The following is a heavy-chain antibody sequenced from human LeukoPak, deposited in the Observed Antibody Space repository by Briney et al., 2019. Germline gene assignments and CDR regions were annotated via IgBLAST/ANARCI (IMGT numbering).Heavy chain of an antibody. J-gene: IGHJ4*02. CDR2: INSDGSST. Sequence: GGSLRLSCAASGFTFSSYWMHWVRQAPGKGLVWVSRINSDGSSTAYADSVKGRFTISRDNAKNTLFLQMNSLRAEDTAVYYCTREMATVMGDYFDYWGQGILVTVSS. CDR3: TREMATVMGDYFDY. D-gene: IGHD5-24*01. CDR1: GFTFSSYW. V-gene: IGHV3-74*01.